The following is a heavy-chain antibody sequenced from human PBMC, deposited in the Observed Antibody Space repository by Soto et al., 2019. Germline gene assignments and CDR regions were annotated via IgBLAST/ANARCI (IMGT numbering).Heavy chain of an antibody. CDR3: ARETITMVRGVIENWFDP. J-gene: IGHJ5*02. Sequence: QVQLQESGPGLVKPSQTLSLTCTVSGGSISSGDYYWSWIRQPPGKGLEWIGYIYYSGSTYYNPSRKSRVTISVDTSKNQFSLKLSSVTAADTAVYYCARETITMVRGVIENWFDPWGQGTLVTVSS. CDR2: IYYSGST. D-gene: IGHD3-10*01. CDR1: GGSISSGDYY. V-gene: IGHV4-30-4*01.